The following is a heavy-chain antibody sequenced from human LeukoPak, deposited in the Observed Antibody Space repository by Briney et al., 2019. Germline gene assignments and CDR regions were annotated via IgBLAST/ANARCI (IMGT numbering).Heavy chain of an antibody. V-gene: IGHV3-11*01. J-gene: IGHJ6*03. Sequence: GGSLRLPCAASGFTFSDYYMSWIRQAPGKGLEWVSYISSSGSTIYYADSVKGRFTISRDNAKNSLYLQMNSLRAEDTAVYYCARGGEFGRGYYYYYYMDVWGKGTTVTVSS. CDR3: ARGGEFGRGYYYYYYMDV. CDR2: ISSSGSTI. D-gene: IGHD3-10*01. CDR1: GFTFSDYY.